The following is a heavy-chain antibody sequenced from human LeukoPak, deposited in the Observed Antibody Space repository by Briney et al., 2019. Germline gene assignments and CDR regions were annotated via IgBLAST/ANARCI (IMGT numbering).Heavy chain of an antibody. D-gene: IGHD3-16*01. J-gene: IGHJ4*02. CDR3: ARDRSAIGSIDY. CDR2: IFYSGST. V-gene: IGHV4-59*02. Sequence: PSATLPLTCTVSGGSVSSYYWSWIRPPPGKGLEGIGYIFYSGSTNYNPSLKTRVTILVETSKNQYSLKLSSVTAADTAVYYCARDRSAIGSIDYWGQGTLVTVSS. CDR1: GGSVSSYY.